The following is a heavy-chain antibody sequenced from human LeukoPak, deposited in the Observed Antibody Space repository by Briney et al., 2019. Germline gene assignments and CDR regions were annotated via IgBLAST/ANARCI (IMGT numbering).Heavy chain of an antibody. J-gene: IGHJ4*02. CDR1: GXTFSSYG. Sequence: GRSLRLSCAASGXTFSSYGMHWVRQAPGKGLEWVAVIWYDGSNKYYADSVKGRFTISRDNSKNTLYLQMNSLRAEDTAVYYCASTSGWYEPIDYWGQGTLVTASS. V-gene: IGHV3-33*01. CDR2: IWYDGSNK. D-gene: IGHD6-19*01. CDR3: ASTSGWYEPIDY.